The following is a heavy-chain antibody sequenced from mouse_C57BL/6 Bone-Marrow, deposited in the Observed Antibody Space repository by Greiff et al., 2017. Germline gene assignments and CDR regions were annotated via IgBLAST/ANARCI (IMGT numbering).Heavy chain of an antibody. J-gene: IGHJ3*01. CDR1: GYPFTSSC. CDR2: IYPRSGNT. CDR3: VEFFAY. Sequence: VQLQQSGAELARPGASVQMSCKASGYPFTSSCISWVKQRTGQGLEWIGEIYPRSGNTYYNEKFKGKATLTADKSSSTAYMQLSSLTSEDSAVXGYVEFFAYWGQGTLVTVSA. V-gene: IGHV1-81*01.